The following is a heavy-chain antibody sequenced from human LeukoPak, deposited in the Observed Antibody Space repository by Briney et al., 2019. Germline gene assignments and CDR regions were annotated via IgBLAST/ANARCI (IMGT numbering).Heavy chain of an antibody. CDR3: ARGGDTAMVTSWFDP. J-gene: IGHJ5*02. CDR1: GGSISSGGYY. D-gene: IGHD5-18*01. Sequence: SETLSLTCTVSGGSISSGGYYWSWIRQHPGKGLEWIGYIYYSGSTYYNPSLKSRVTISVDTSKNQFSLKLSSVTAADTAVYACARGGDTAMVTSWFDPWGQGTLVTVSS. V-gene: IGHV4-31*03. CDR2: IYYSGST.